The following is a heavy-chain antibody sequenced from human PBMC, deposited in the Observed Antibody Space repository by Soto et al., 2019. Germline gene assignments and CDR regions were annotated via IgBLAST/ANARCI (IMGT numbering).Heavy chain of an antibody. CDR3: AKDIWAERGSVSPLDY. D-gene: IGHD6-19*01. V-gene: IGHV3-30*18. J-gene: IGHJ4*01. Sequence: QVQLVESGGGVVQPGGSLRVSCAASGFSFSSYAMHWVRQAPGKGLERVAGISYDGSDKHYADSVKGRFAISRDNSKNTLYLQMNSLRAEDTAVYHCAKDIWAERGSVSPLDYWGHGTLVTVSS. CDR2: ISYDGSDK. CDR1: GFSFSSYA.